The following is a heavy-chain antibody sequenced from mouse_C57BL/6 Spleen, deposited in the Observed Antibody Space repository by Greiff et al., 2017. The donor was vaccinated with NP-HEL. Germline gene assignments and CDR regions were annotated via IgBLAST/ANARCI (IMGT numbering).Heavy chain of an antibody. V-gene: IGHV14-4*01. Sequence: EVQLQQSGAELVRPGASVKLSCTASGFNIKDDYMHWVKQRPEQGLEWIGWIDPENGDTEYASKFQGKATITADTSSNTAYLQLSSLTSEDTAVYYCTPRYSNFYYFDYWGQGTTLTVSS. CDR3: TPRYSNFYYFDY. D-gene: IGHD2-5*01. CDR2: IDPENGDT. CDR1: GFNIKDDY. J-gene: IGHJ2*01.